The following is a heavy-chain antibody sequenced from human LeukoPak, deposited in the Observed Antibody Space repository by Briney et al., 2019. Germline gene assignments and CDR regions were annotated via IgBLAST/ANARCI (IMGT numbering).Heavy chain of an antibody. CDR2: IKEDGSET. D-gene: IGHD1-14*01. CDR3: GRDSFETDIDY. V-gene: IGHV3-7*01. Sequence: PGGSLRLPCAASGFSFSTYWMSWVRQAPGKGLEWVANIKEDGSETYYVDSLRGRFTISRDNVKNSLYLQINSLRAEDTAVYYCGRDSFETDIDYWGQGTLVTVSS. J-gene: IGHJ4*02. CDR1: GFSFSTYW.